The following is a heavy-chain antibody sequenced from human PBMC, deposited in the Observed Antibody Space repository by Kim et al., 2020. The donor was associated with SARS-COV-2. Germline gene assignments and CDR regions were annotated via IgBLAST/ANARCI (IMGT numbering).Heavy chain of an antibody. D-gene: IGHD3-16*01. J-gene: IGHJ4*02. CDR1: GYTFTDYF. CDR3: ARGGMGWTSPDFDY. Sequence: ASVKVSCKASGYTFTDYFVHWVRQAPGQGLEWMGRINPGSGGTDYAQNFQGRVTMTRDTSITTAYMDLSRLRSDDTAVYYCARGGMGWTSPDFDYLGQGT. V-gene: IGHV1-2*06. CDR2: INPGSGGT.